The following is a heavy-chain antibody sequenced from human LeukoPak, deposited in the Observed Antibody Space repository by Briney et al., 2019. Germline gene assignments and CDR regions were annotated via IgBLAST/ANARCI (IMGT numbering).Heavy chain of an antibody. CDR1: GFTFSDYY. CDR2: ISSSGSTI. Sequence: GGSLRLSCAASGFTFSDYYMSWIRQAPGKELEWVSYISSSGSTIYYADSVKGRFTISRDNAKNSLYLQMNSLRAEDTAVYYCARDFGSSGWYGEEVYYGMDVWGQGTTVTVSS. J-gene: IGHJ6*02. CDR3: ARDFGSSGWYGEEVYYGMDV. D-gene: IGHD6-19*01. V-gene: IGHV3-11*01.